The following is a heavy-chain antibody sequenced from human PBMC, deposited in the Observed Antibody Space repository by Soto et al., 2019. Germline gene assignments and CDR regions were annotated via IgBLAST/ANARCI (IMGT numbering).Heavy chain of an antibody. V-gene: IGHV1-69*12. J-gene: IGHJ6*02. CDR2: IIPIFGTA. Sequence: QVQLVQSGAEVKKPGSSVKVSCKASGGTFSNYAMSWVRQAPGQGLEWMGGIIPIFGTANYAQKFQGRVTITEDESTSTAYMELSSLRSEDTAVYYCASGMVRFLDSLGVDVWGQGTTVTVSS. CDR3: ASGMVRFLDSLGVDV. D-gene: IGHD3-3*01. CDR1: GGTFSNYA.